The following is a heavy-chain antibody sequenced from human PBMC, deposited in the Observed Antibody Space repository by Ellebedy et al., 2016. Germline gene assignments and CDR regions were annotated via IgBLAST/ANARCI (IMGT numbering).Heavy chain of an antibody. J-gene: IGHJ4*02. D-gene: IGHD1-26*01. V-gene: IGHV3-74*01. CDR3: ARDGIVGGPTEYYFDS. CDR2: INSDGSRS. CDR1: GFTVSTNY. Sequence: GGSLRLSCAASGFTVSTNYMKWVRQAPGKGLEWVSRINSDGSRSTYADSVKGRFTISRDNAKNTLYLQMNSLRAEDTAVYYCARDGIVGGPTEYYFDSWGQGTLVTVSS.